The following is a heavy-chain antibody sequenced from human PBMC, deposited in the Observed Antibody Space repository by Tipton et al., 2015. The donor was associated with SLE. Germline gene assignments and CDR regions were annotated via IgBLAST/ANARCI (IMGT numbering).Heavy chain of an antibody. Sequence: TLSLTCTVSGGSISSYYWSWIRQTPGKGLEWIGYVVYSGSTNYNPSLNSRVTMSVDTSKKQFSLRLNSVTAADTAVYYCARRHITFFGLDSYYYMDVWGKGSTVTVSS. CDR1: GGSISSYY. CDR3: ARRHITFFGLDSYYYMDV. J-gene: IGHJ6*03. D-gene: IGHD3/OR15-3a*01. V-gene: IGHV4-59*08. CDR2: VVYSGST.